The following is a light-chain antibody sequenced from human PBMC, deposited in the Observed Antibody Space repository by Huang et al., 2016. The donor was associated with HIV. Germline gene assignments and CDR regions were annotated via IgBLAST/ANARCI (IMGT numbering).Light chain of an antibody. J-gene: IGKJ2*01. V-gene: IGKV3-15*01. CDR2: GPS. CDR3: QQYNNWPPS. Sequence: EIVMTQSPATLSVSPGERATLPCRASQSVSSNLAWYQQKPGQAPRLLIYGPSTRATGIPARFSGSGSGTEFTLIISSLQSEDFAVYYCQQYNNWPPSFGQGTKLEIK. CDR1: QSVSSN.